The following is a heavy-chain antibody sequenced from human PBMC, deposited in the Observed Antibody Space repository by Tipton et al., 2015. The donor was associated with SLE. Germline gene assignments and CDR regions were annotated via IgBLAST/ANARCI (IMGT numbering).Heavy chain of an antibody. J-gene: IGHJ4*02. CDR2: TRNKANSYTT. CDR3: AREMIGGWTVDY. Sequence: SLRLSCAASGFTFSSYWMSWVRQAPGKGLEWVGRTRNKANSYTTEYAASVKGRFTISRDDSKNSLYLQMNSLKTEDTAVYYCAREMIGGWTVDYWGQGTLVTVSS. D-gene: IGHD6-19*01. V-gene: IGHV3-72*01. CDR1: GFTFSSYW.